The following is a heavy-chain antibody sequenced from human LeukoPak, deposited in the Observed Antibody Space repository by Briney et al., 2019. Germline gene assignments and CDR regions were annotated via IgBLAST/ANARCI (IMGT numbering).Heavy chain of an antibody. Sequence: GGSLRLSCAASGFTFSSCAMSWVRQAPGKGLEWVSAISGSGGSAYYADSVKGRFTISRDNSKNTLFLQMNSLRAEDTAVYYCAKGVDYCSGGSCPADYWGPGTLVTVSS. CDR3: AKGVDYCSGGSCPADY. D-gene: IGHD2-15*01. CDR1: GFTFSSCA. CDR2: ISGSGGSA. J-gene: IGHJ4*02. V-gene: IGHV3-23*01.